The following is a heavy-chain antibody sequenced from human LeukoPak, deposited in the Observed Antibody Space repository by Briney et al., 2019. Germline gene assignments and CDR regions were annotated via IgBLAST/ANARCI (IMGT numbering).Heavy chain of an antibody. V-gene: IGHV3-23*01. Sequence: GGSLRLSCAASGFTFSSYAMSWVRQAPGKGPEWVSAISGSGGSTYYADSVKGRFTISRDNSKNTLYLQMNSLRAEDTAVYYCAKDRRGVVVVAATDYWGQGTLVTVSS. CDR1: GFTFSSYA. CDR3: AKDRRGVVVVAATDY. D-gene: IGHD2-15*01. CDR2: ISGSGGST. J-gene: IGHJ4*02.